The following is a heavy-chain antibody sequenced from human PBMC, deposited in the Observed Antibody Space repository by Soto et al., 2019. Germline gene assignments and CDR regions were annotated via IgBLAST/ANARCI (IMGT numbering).Heavy chain of an antibody. CDR1: GDSINKNNFH. CDR2: IYYTGST. Sequence: SEILSLTCTVSGDSINKNNFHWAWIRQPPGEGLEWIGGIYYTGSTYYNPSLKSRVTISADTSKNHFSLQVTSVTAADTAVYYCTIYSTTSGWFDPWGQGALVTVSS. J-gene: IGHJ5*02. D-gene: IGHD6-13*01. CDR3: TIYSTTSGWFDP. V-gene: IGHV4-39*02.